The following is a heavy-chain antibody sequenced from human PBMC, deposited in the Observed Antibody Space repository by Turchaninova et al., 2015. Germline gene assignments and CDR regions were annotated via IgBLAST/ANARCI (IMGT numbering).Heavy chain of an antibody. D-gene: IGHD3-16*01. Sequence: QEQLVQSESELKKPGASVRISCKPSGFRFTAYYFHWVRQAPGHPLAWCGWINPNSGVRKPIQKIQVRASRTADTYVNIAFLELTSLRSDDTAVYYCARGREAHFYDVPFDLWGQGTMVTVSS. CDR2: INPNSGVR. CDR3: ARGREAHFYDVPFDL. J-gene: IGHJ3*01. CDR1: GFRFTAYY. V-gene: IGHV1-2*02.